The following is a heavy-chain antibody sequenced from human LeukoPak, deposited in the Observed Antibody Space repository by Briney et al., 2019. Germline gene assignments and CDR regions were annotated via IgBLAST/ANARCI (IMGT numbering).Heavy chain of an antibody. Sequence: ASVKVSCKASGYTFTGYYMHWVRQAPGQGLEWMGWINPNSGGTNYAQKFQGRVTMTRDTSISTAYMELSRLRSADTAVYYCARDRSGYFNDAFDIWGQGTMVTVSS. CDR1: GYTFTGYY. CDR2: INPNSGGT. V-gene: IGHV1-2*02. D-gene: IGHD3-3*01. J-gene: IGHJ3*02. CDR3: ARDRSGYFNDAFDI.